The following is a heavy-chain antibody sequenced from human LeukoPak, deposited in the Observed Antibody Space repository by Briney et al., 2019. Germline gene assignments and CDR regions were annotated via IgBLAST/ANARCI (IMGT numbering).Heavy chain of an antibody. CDR3: ARRIAAEAFDI. V-gene: IGHV5-51*01. Sequence: GASVKNSCKGSGYRFTNSWIGWVRQVPGKGLEWMGIIYPGDSDTRYSPSFQGQVTISADKSISTAYLQWSGLKASDTAMYYCARRIAAEAFDIWGQGTMVTVSS. CDR2: IYPGDSDT. J-gene: IGHJ3*02. D-gene: IGHD6-25*01. CDR1: GYRFTNSW.